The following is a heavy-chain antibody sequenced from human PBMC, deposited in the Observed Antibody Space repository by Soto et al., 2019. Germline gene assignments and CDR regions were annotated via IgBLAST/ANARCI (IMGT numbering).Heavy chain of an antibody. CDR3: AREDDGRLGIDY. CDR1: GFTFSRNG. D-gene: IGHD2-8*01. J-gene: IGHJ4*02. CDR2: ISYDGTNK. V-gene: IGHV3-30*03. Sequence: QVQVVESGGGGVQPGRSLRLSCAASGFTFSRNGMHWVRQAPGKGLEWVARISYDGTNKYYADSVKGRFTISRDNSQKTLYLQINSLRTEDTAVYYCAREDDGRLGIDYWGQGTLVTVSS.